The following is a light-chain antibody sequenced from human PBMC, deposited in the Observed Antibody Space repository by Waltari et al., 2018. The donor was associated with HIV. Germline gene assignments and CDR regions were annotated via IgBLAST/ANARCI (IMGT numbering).Light chain of an antibody. Sequence: DIQMTQSPSSLSASVGDRVTITCRASQTINNYLNWYQQKSWKAPELLIYAASILQGGVPYRFSGSGSGTDFTLTISSLQPEDFATYYCQETYSPTRAFGQGTKLEIK. CDR2: AAS. CDR3: QETYSPTRA. V-gene: IGKV1-39*01. CDR1: QTINNY. J-gene: IGKJ2*01.